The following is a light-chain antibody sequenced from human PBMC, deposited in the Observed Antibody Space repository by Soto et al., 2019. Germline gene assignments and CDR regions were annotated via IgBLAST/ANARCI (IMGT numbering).Light chain of an antibody. V-gene: IGLV2-14*03. CDR3: SSYTSSRSYV. CDR2: GVS. J-gene: IGLJ1*01. Sequence: QSVLTQPASVSGYPGQSITISCIGTGSDVGTYNYVSWYQQYPGKAPKLMIYGVSNRPSGISNRFSGSKSGNTATLIISGLQPEDEADYYCSSYTSSRSYVFGSGTKLTVL. CDR1: GSDVGTYNY.